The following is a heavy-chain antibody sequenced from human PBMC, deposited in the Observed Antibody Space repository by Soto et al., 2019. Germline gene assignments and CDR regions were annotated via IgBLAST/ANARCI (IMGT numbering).Heavy chain of an antibody. V-gene: IGHV3-33*01. CDR1: GFIFRSYA. J-gene: IGHJ4*02. Sequence: QVQLVESGGGVVQPGRSLRHSCAASGFIFRSYAMHWVRQAPGKGLEWVAVIWNDGSNEYYADSVKGRFTIFRDNSKNTLYLQMNSLRAEDTAVYYCARDPPGSGWAFDSWGQGTLVTVSS. D-gene: IGHD6-25*01. CDR2: IWNDGSNE. CDR3: ARDPPGSGWAFDS.